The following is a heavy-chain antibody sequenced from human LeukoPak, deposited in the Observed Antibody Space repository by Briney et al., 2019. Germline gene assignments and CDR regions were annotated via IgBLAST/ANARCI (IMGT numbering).Heavy chain of an antibody. CDR3: ARDHYDFWSGYSFPGYYYYMDV. CDR2: ISSSSSYI. V-gene: IGHV3-21*01. J-gene: IGHJ6*03. Sequence: TGGSLRLSCAASGFTFSSYSMNWVRQAPGKGLEWVSSISSSSSYIYYADSVKGRFTISRDNAKNSLYLQMNSLRAEDTAVYYCARDHYDFWSGYSFPGYYYYMDVWGKGTTVTVSS. CDR1: GFTFSSYS. D-gene: IGHD3-3*01.